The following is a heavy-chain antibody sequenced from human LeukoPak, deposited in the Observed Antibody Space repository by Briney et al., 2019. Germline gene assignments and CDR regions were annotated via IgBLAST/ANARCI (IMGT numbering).Heavy chain of an antibody. J-gene: IGHJ6*02. CDR3: AKEVEGWLRLSPYYYYGMGV. Sequence: SETLCLTCTVSGGSISSYYWTWIRQPPGKGLEWIGYIYYSGSTNYNPSLKSRVTISVDSSKNQFSLKLSSVTAVDTAVYYCAKEVEGWLRLSPYYYYGMGVWGQGTTVTVSS. D-gene: IGHD5-12*01. CDR1: GGSISSYY. V-gene: IGHV4-59*01. CDR2: IYYSGST.